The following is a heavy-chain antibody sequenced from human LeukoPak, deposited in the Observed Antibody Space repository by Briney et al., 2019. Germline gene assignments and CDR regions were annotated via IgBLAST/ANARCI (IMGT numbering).Heavy chain of an antibody. Sequence: SETLSLTCIVSGGSISSGSDYWGWIRQPPGKGLEWIGSIKYSGSTYYNPSLKSRVTISVDTSKNQFSLKLSSVTAADTAVYYCARDPVAQSDAFDIWGQGTMVTVSS. CDR2: IKYSGST. J-gene: IGHJ3*02. V-gene: IGHV4-39*07. CDR1: GGSISSGSDY. CDR3: ARDPVAQSDAFDI.